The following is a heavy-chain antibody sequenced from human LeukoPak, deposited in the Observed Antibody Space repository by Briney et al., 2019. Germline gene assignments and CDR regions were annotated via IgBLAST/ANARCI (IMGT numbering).Heavy chain of an antibody. CDR1: GFTVSNNY. CDR3: ARDSSGPAF. CDR2: IYSDGGT. D-gene: IGHD6-19*01. V-gene: IGHV3-53*01. Sequence: GGSLRLSCAASGFTVSNNYMSWVRQAPGKGLEWVSVIYSDGGTFYSDSVKGRFTISRDSSKNTLYLQMNSLRADDTAVYYCARDSSGPAFWGQGSPVTVSS. J-gene: IGHJ4*02.